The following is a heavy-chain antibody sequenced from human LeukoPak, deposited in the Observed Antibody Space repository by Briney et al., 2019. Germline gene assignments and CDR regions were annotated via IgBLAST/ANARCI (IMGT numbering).Heavy chain of an antibody. CDR2: IYHSGST. V-gene: IGHV4-38-2*01. J-gene: IGHJ4*02. CDR3: ARIVVVPAAVRYRPGNYFDY. CDR1: GYSISSGYY. D-gene: IGHD2-2*02. Sequence: SETLSLTCAVSGYSISSGYYWGWIRQPPGKGLDWIGSIYHSGSTYYNPSLKSRVAISVDTSKNQFSLKLSSVTAADTAVYYCARIVVVPAAVRYRPGNYFDYWGQGTLVTVSS.